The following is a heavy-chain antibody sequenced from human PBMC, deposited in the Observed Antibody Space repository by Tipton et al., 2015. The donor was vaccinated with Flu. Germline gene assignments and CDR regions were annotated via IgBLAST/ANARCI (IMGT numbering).Heavy chain of an antibody. CDR3: VRKGFGDY. CDR2: ISWNSGFV. Sequence: SLRLSCAASGFTFDDYGMHWVRQVPGKGLEWVSGISWNSGFVAYADSVKGRFSVSRDNAKNSLFLQMNSLRAEDTATYYCVRKGFGDYWGQGILVTVSS. CDR1: GFTFDDYG. V-gene: IGHV3-9*01. D-gene: IGHD3-10*01. J-gene: IGHJ4*02.